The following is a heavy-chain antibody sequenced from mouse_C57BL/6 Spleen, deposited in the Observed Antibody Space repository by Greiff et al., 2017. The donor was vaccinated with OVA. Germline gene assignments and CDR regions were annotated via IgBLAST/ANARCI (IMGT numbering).Heavy chain of an antibody. CDR1: GYTFTTYP. Sequence: QVQLQQSGAELVKPGASVTMSCKASGYTFTTYPLEWMKQNHGKSLEWIGNFHPYNDDTTYNEKFKGKATLTVEKSSSTVYLELSRLTSDDSAGYYCTRGPLYYDYDKGCDYWGQGTTLTVSS. CDR3: TRGPLYYDYDKGCDY. V-gene: IGHV1-47*01. CDR2: FHPYNDDT. D-gene: IGHD2-4*01. J-gene: IGHJ2*01.